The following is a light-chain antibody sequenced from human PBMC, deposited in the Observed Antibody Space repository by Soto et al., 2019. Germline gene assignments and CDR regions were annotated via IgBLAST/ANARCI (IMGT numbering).Light chain of an antibody. J-gene: IGKJ4*01. CDR1: QSVSSNY. V-gene: IGKV3-20*01. CDR3: QQYDGSLGLT. CDR2: GAS. Sequence: EIVLTQSPGTLSLSPGERATLSCRASQSVSSNYLAWYQQKPGQAPRLLIYGASSRATGTPDRFSGSGSGTDFTLTISRLEPEDFAVYYCQQYDGSLGLTFGGGTKVEIK.